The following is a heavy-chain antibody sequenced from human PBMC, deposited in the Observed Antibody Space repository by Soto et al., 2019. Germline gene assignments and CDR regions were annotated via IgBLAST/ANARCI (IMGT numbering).Heavy chain of an antibody. V-gene: IGHV1-69*13. Sequence: SVKVSCKASGGTFSSYAISWVRQAPGQGLEWMGGIIPIFGTANYAQKFQGRVTITADGSTSTAYMELSSLRSEDTAVYYCARGRTTGTTFSYYGMDVWGQGTTVTVSS. CDR3: ARGRTTGTTFSYYGMDV. CDR2: IIPIFGTA. CDR1: GGTFSSYA. J-gene: IGHJ6*02. D-gene: IGHD1-1*01.